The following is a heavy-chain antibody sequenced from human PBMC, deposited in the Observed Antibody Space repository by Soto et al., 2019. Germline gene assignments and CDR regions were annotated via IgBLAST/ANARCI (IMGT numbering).Heavy chain of an antibody. CDR1: GGTFSSYA. CDR2: LIPIFGTA. Sequence: QVQLVQSGAEVKKPGSSVKVSCKASGGTFSSYAISWVRQAPGQGLEWMGGLIPIFGTANYAQKFQGRVTITEDESTSTAYMELSSLRSEDTAVYYCARTTMGDSGYVYYYYYGMDVWGQGTTVTVSS. J-gene: IGHJ6*02. D-gene: IGHD5-12*01. V-gene: IGHV1-69*01. CDR3: ARTTMGDSGYVYYYYYGMDV.